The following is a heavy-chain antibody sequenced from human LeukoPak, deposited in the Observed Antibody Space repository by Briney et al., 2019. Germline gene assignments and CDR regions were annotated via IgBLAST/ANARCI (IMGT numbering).Heavy chain of an antibody. V-gene: IGHV3-21*01. CDR2: ISISSSYI. CDR3: ARGVGFGDPFDY. CDR1: GFTFSSYS. D-gene: IGHD3-10*01. Sequence: GGSLRLSCAASGFTFSSYSMNWVRQAPGKGLEWVSSISISSSYIYYADSVKGRFTISRDNAKNSLYLQMNSLRAEDTAVYYCARGVGFGDPFDYWGQGTLVTVSS. J-gene: IGHJ4*02.